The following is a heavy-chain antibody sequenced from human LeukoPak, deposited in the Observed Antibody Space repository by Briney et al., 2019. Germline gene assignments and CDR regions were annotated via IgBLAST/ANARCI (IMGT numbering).Heavy chain of an antibody. CDR3: AKSHRYNDY. D-gene: IGHD1-1*01. CDR2: ITASGGST. J-gene: IGHJ4*02. CDR1: GFSFTNYD. V-gene: IGHV3-23*01. Sequence: PGGSLRLSCAASGFSFTNYDMTWVRQAPGKGLEWVSTITASGGSTYYADSVKGRFTISRDNSKTTLYLQVNSLRAEDTAIYYCAKSHRYNDYWGQGTLVSVSS.